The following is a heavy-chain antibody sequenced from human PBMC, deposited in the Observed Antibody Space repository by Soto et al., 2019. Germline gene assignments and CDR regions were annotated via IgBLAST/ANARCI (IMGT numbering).Heavy chain of an antibody. V-gene: IGHV4-34*01. J-gene: IGHJ3*02. CDR2: INHSGRT. CDR1: GGSFTDYY. CDR3: RITIFGGAQGEGFDI. D-gene: IGHD3-3*01. Sequence: SETLSLTCAFYGGSFTDYYWSWIRQAPGEGLERIAEINHSGRTNYNPSLKSRVTISIDTSKKQFSLRLSSVTAADTAIYYFRITIFGGAQGEGFDIWGQGTMVTVSS.